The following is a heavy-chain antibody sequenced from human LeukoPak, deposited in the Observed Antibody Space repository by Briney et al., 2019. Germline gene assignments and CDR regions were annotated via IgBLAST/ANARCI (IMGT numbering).Heavy chain of an antibody. CDR1: GFTFSIYW. D-gene: IGHD3-10*01. CDR2: INSDGSST. J-gene: IGHJ6*03. Sequence: PGGSLRLSCAASGFTFSIYWMHWVRQAPGKGLVWVSRINSDGSSTSCADSVKGRFTISRDNAKNTLYLQMNSLRAEDTAVYYCARDGAVRGVRPYYYYYYYMDVWGKGATVTVSS. CDR3: ARDGAVRGVRPYYYYYYYMDV. V-gene: IGHV3-74*01.